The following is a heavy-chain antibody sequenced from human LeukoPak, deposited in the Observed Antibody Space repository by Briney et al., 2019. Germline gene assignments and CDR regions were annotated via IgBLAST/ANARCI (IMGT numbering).Heavy chain of an antibody. V-gene: IGHV1-3*01. Sequence: ASVKVSCKASGYTFTSYAMHWVRQAPGQRLEWMGWINAGNGNTKYSQKLQGRVTITRDTSASTAYMELSSLRSEDTAVYYCARARITGTTWGFDYWGQGTLVTVSS. J-gene: IGHJ4*02. CDR1: GYTFTSYA. D-gene: IGHD1-20*01. CDR2: INAGNGNT. CDR3: ARARITGTTWGFDY.